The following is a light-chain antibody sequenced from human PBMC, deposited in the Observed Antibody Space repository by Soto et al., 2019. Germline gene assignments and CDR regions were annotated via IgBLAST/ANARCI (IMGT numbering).Light chain of an antibody. J-gene: IGKJ2*01. CDR3: QQYNTYSYT. CDR2: DAS. CDR1: QSISNW. V-gene: IGKV1-5*01. Sequence: DIQMTQSPSTLSASVGDRVTITCRASQSISNWLAWYQQRPGKAPKLLIYDASTLESWVPSRFSGSGSGTEFTLTISGLRPDDFATQYCQQYNTYSYTFGQGTKVDI.